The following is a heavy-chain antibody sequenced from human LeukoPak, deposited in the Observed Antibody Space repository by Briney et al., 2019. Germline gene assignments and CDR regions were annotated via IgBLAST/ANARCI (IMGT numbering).Heavy chain of an antibody. CDR2: ISSSGST. CDR3: ARGPNGVLWFGVYNWFDP. CDR1: GDSISSGDYY. J-gene: IGHJ5*02. D-gene: IGHD3-10*01. V-gene: IGHV4-61*02. Sequence: SETLSLTCTVSGDSISSGDYYWSWIRQPAGKGLGWIGRISSSGSTNYNPCLKSRVTISVDTSKNQFSLKLSSVTAADTAVYYCARGPNGVLWFGVYNWFDPWGQGTLVTVSP.